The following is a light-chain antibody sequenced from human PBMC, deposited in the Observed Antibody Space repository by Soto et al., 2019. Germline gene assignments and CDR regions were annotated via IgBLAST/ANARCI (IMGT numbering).Light chain of an antibody. V-gene: IGKV1-5*01. J-gene: IGKJ1*01. CDR3: QQYETFSPWT. CDR1: QSISSW. CDR2: AAS. Sequence: DIQMTQSPSTLSASVGDRVTITCRASQSISSWLAWYQQKPGKAPKLLIYAASSLQSGVPSRFSGSGSGTEFTLAISNLQPDDFATYYCQQYETFSPWTFGQGTKVDIK.